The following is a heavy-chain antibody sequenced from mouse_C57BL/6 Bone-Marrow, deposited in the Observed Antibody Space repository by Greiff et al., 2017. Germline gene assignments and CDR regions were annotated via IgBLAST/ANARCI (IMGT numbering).Heavy chain of an antibody. J-gene: IGHJ3*01. CDR1: GYTFTSYW. Sequence: QVQLQQPGAELVRPGTSVKLSCKASGYTFTSYWMHWVKQRPRQGLEWIGVIDPSDSYTNYNQKFKGKATLTVDTSSSTAYMQLSSLTSEDSAVYYCASHYYGTFAYWGQGTLVTVSA. CDR2: IDPSDSYT. CDR3: ASHYYGTFAY. V-gene: IGHV1-59*01. D-gene: IGHD1-1*01.